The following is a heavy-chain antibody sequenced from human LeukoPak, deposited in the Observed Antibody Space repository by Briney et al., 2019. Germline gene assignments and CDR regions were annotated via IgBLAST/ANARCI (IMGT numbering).Heavy chain of an antibody. CDR1: GYTFTSYG. V-gene: IGHV1-18*01. Sequence: ASVTVSCKASGYTFTSYGISWVRQAPGQGLEWMGWISAYNGNTNYAQKLQGRVTMTTDTSTSTAYMELRSLRSDDTAMYYCARDLRYFDWSFWFDPWGQGTLVTVSS. J-gene: IGHJ5*02. CDR2: ISAYNGNT. D-gene: IGHD3-9*01. CDR3: ARDLRYFDWSFWFDP.